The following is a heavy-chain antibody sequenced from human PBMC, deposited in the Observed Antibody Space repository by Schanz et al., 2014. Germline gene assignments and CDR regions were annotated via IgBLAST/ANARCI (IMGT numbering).Heavy chain of an antibody. CDR3: LAPDYGMDV. CDR2: ILGLASTT. CDR1: TFTFSSDW. J-gene: IGHJ6*02. V-gene: IGHV3-23*04. Sequence: EVQLVESGGGLVQPGGSLRLSCAASTFTFSSDWMSWVRQAPGKGLEWVSAILGLASTTYYADSVKGRFTISRDNSKNTLYLQMNSLRAEDTAVYYCLAPDYGMDVWGQGTTVTVSS.